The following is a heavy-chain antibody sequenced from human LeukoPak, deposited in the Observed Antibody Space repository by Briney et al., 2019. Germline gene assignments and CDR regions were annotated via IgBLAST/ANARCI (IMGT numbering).Heavy chain of an antibody. CDR3: ARSAGSILRFLERTYYYYMDV. CDR1: GYSFTSYW. Sequence: GESLKISCKGSGYSFTSYWIGWVRQMPGKGLEWMGIIYPGDSDTRYSPSFQGQVTISADKSISTAYLQWSSLKASDTAMYYCARSAGSILRFLERTYYYYMDVWGKGTTVTVSS. D-gene: IGHD3-3*01. V-gene: IGHV5-51*01. CDR2: IYPGDSDT. J-gene: IGHJ6*03.